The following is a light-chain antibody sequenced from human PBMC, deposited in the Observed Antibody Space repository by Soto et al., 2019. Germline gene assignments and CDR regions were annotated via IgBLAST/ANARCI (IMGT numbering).Light chain of an antibody. CDR1: SSNIGAGYD. CDR3: QSYDSSLSGVV. Sequence: QAVLTQPPSVSGAPGQRVTISCTGSSSNIGAGYDVQWYQQLPGTAPKLLIYGNYNRPSGVPDRFSGSKSGTSASLAITGLQADDEADYYCQSYDSSLSGVVFGGGTKLTVL. V-gene: IGLV1-40*01. CDR2: GNY. J-gene: IGLJ2*01.